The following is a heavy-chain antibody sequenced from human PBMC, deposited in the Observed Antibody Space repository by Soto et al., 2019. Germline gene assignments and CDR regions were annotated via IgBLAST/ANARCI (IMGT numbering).Heavy chain of an antibody. V-gene: IGHV3-23*01. CDR2: ISSSSDSA. Sequence: GGSLRLSCEASGFIFSTYAMNWVRQAPGKGLEWVSAISSSSDSAYYAESVRGRFTISRDNSINALYLHMRSLRPEDTAVYYCAHPRGYGVFDAVDIWGQGTMVTVSS. CDR1: GFIFSTYA. CDR3: AHPRGYGVFDAVDI. D-gene: IGHD4-17*01. J-gene: IGHJ3*02.